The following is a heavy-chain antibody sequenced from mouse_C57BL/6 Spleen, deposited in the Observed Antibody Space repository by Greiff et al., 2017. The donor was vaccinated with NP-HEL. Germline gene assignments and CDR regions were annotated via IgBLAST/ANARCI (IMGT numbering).Heavy chain of an antibody. D-gene: IGHD1-1*01. CDR1: GYTFTSYW. V-gene: IGHV1-55*01. CDR2: IYPGSGST. CDR3: ARGLITTAAMDY. J-gene: IGHJ4*01. Sequence: QVQLQQPGAELVKPGASVKMSCKASGYTFTSYWITWVKQRPGQGLEWIGDIYPGSGSTNYNEKFKSKATLTVDTSSSTAYMQLSSLTSEDSAVYYCARGLITTAAMDYWGQGTSVTVSS.